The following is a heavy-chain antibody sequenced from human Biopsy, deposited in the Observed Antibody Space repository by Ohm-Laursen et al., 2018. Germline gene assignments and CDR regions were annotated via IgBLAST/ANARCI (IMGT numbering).Heavy chain of an antibody. J-gene: IGHJ5*02. V-gene: IGHV4-34*01. CDR2: VHHDGRA. D-gene: IGHD2-2*01. CDR1: GGTYSGYY. Sequence: SETLSLTCSVYGGTYSGYYWSWIRQPPGKGLEWIGEVHHDGRANYNPSLKSRVTISGDMSKKQFSLKLSGATAADTAVYYCARFIVPSLHCSNGVCPIRWFDPWGQGTLVTVFS. CDR3: ARFIVPSLHCSNGVCPIRWFDP.